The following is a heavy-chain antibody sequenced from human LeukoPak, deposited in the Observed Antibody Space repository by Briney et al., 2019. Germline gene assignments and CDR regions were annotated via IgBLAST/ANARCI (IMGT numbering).Heavy chain of an antibody. CDR3: ARGYAFDY. CDR1: GGSIISSSYY. Sequence: SETLSLTCTVSGGSIISSSYYWGWIRQPPGKGLEWIGSIYYSGSTYYNPSLKSRVTISVDTSKNQFSLKLSSVTAADTAVYYCARGYAFDYWGQGTLVTVSS. CDR2: IYYSGST. J-gene: IGHJ4*02. D-gene: IGHD3-16*01. V-gene: IGHV4-39*01.